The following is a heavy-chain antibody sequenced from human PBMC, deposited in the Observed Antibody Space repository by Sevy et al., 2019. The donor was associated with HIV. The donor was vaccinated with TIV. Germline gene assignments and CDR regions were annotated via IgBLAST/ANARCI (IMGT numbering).Heavy chain of an antibody. J-gene: IGHJ3*02. CDR1: GYTFTSYY. D-gene: IGHD2-21*02. V-gene: IGHV1-46*01. CDR3: AGDLPYCGGDCYPIQLDAFDI. Sequence: ASVKVSCKASGYTFTSYYMHWVRQAPGQGLEWMGIINPSGGSTSYAQKFQGRVTMTRDTSTSTVYMELSSLRSEDTAVYYCAGDLPYCGGDCYPIQLDAFDIWGQGTMVTVSS. CDR2: INPSGGST.